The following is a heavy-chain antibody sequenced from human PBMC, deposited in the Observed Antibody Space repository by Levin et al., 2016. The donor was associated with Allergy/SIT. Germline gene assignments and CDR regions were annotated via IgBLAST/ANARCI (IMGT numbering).Heavy chain of an antibody. CDR1: GYTFTSYG. J-gene: IGHJ4*02. CDR3: ARDRQLAMAGSFDY. V-gene: IGHV1-18*01. Sequence: SVKVSCKASGYTFTSYGISWVRQAPGQGLEWMGWISAYNGNTNYAQKLQGRVTMTTDTSTSTAYMELRSLRSDDTAVYYCARDRQLAMAGSFDYWGQGTLVTVSS. D-gene: IGHD6-19*01. CDR2: ISAYNGNT.